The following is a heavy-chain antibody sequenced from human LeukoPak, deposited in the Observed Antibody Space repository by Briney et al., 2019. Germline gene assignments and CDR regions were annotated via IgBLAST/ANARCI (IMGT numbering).Heavy chain of an antibody. D-gene: IGHD3-3*01. J-gene: IGHJ6*03. CDR3: AKDGPLLRFYMDV. CDR1: GFTFSSYG. Sequence: GGCLRLSCAASGFTFSSYGMHWVRQAPGKGLEWVAFIRYDGSNKYYADSVKGRFTISRDNSKNTLYLQMNSLRAEDTAVYYCAKDGPLLRFYMDVWGKGTTVTVSS. CDR2: IRYDGSNK. V-gene: IGHV3-30*02.